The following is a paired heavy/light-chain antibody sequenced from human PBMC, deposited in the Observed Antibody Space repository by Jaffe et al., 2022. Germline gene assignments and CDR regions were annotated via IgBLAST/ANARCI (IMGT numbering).Heavy chain of an antibody. D-gene: IGHD3-3*01. V-gene: IGHV3-21*01. CDR2: ISSSSSYI. CDR1: GFTFSSYS. CDR3: ARELNYDFWSGYYRERYYFDY. J-gene: IGHJ4*02. Sequence: EVQLVESGGGLVKPGGSLRLSCAASGFTFSSYSMNWVRQAPGKGLEWVSSISSSSSYIYYADSVKGRFTISRDNAKNSLYLQMNSLRAEDTAVYYCARELNYDFWSGYYRERYYFDYWGQGTLVTVSS.
Light chain of an antibody. CDR1: QSVSSY. V-gene: IGKV3-11*01. CDR2: DAS. J-gene: IGKJ2*01. CDR3: QQRSNWPTYT. Sequence: EIVLTQSPATLSLSPGERATLSCRASQSVSSYLAWYQQKPGQAPRLLIYDASNRATGIPARFSGSGSGTDFTLTISSLEPEDFAVYYCQQRSNWPTYTFGQGTKLEIK.